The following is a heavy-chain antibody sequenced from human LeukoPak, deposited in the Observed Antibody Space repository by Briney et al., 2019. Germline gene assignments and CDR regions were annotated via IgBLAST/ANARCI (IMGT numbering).Heavy chain of an antibody. D-gene: IGHD3-16*02. CDR3: ARGPPYYDYVWGSYRFYYFDY. CDR2: INHSGST. Sequence: SETLSLTCTVSGGSISSYYWSWIRQPPGKGLEWIGEINHSGSTNYNPSLKSRVTTSVDTSKNQFSLKLSSVTAADTAVYYCARGPPYYDYVWGSYRFYYFDYWGQGTLVTVSS. V-gene: IGHV4-34*01. J-gene: IGHJ4*02. CDR1: GGSISSYY.